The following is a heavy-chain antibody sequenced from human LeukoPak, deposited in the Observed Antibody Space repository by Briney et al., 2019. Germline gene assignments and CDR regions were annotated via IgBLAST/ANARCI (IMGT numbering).Heavy chain of an antibody. V-gene: IGHV3-7*01. J-gene: IGHJ5*02. D-gene: IGHD4-17*01. CDR2: IKQDGSEE. CDR3: ARENYGDYDFPDWFDP. Sequence: PGGSLRLSCVASGFTISSYWMHWVRQAPGKGLEWVANIKQDGSEEYYVDSVKGRFTISRDNAKNSLYLQMNSLRAEDTAVYYCARENYGDYDFPDWFDPWGQGTLVTVSS. CDR1: GFTISSYW.